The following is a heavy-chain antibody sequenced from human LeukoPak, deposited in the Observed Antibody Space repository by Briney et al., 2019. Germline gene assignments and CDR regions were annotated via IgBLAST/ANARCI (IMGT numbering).Heavy chain of an antibody. CDR3: ARTIGYSYGNFDY. V-gene: IGHV4-39*07. J-gene: IGHJ4*02. D-gene: IGHD5-18*01. CDR2: IYYSGST. CDR1: GGSISSSSYY. Sequence: PSETLSLTCTVSGGSISSSSYYWGWIRQPPGKGLEWIGSIYYSGSTYYNPSLKSRVTISVDTSKNQFSLKLSSVTAADTAVYYCARTIGYSYGNFDYWGQGTLVTVSS.